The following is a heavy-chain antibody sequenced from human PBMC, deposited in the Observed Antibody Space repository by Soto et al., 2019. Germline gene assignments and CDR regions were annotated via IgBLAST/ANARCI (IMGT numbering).Heavy chain of an antibody. CDR3: AKARDQQWVRLPFDY. J-gene: IGHJ4*02. CDR1: GFFFSSYT. D-gene: IGHD6-19*01. V-gene: IGHV3-23*01. CDR2: FSATSENT. Sequence: EVQLLESGGGLVQPGGSLRLSCVGSGFFFSSYTMTWVRQAPGKGLEWASSFSATSENTYYADSVRGRFTISRDNSKNTLFLQMNSLTAEDTAMYYCAKARDQQWVRLPFDYWGQGILVIVSS.